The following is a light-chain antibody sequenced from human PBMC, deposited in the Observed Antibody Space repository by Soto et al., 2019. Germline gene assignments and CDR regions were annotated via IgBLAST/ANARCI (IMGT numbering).Light chain of an antibody. V-gene: IGLV1-40*01. Sequence: QSVLTQPPSVSGAPGQRVTISCTGSSSNIGAGYDVNWYQQLPGTAPKLLIFGDNNRPSGVPDRFSGSKSGTSASLAITGLQAADEADYYCQSSDSRLSGSDVFGTGTKLTVL. CDR3: QSSDSRLSGSDV. CDR2: GDN. J-gene: IGLJ1*01. CDR1: SSNIGAGYD.